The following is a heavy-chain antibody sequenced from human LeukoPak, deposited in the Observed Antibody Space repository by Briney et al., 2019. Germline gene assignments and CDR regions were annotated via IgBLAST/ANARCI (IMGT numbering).Heavy chain of an antibody. J-gene: IGHJ4*02. CDR3: AKPKSSSGTVFDYFDY. V-gene: IGHV3-7*03. CDR1: GFTFNTYW. D-gene: IGHD6-19*01. Sequence: QSGGSLRLSCAASGFTFNTYWMSWVRQAPGKGLEWVANIKQDGSEKYYVDSVKGRFTISRDNAKNSLYLQMNSLRAEDTAVYYCAKPKSSSGTVFDYFDYWGQGTLVTVSS. CDR2: IKQDGSEK.